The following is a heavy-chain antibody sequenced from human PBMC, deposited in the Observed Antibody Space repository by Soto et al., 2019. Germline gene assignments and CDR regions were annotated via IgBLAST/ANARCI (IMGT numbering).Heavy chain of an antibody. D-gene: IGHD2-15*01. Sequence: SESRWFTRTVSRGCSSRRYIYWGWIRQPPGKGLEWIGSIYYSGSTYYNPSLKSRVTISVDTSKNQFSLKLSSVTAADTAVYYCARHTPAISISDHWGQG. CDR1: RGCSSRRYIY. V-gene: IGHV4-39*01. CDR3: ARHTPAISISDH. J-gene: IGHJ1*01. CDR2: IYYSGST.